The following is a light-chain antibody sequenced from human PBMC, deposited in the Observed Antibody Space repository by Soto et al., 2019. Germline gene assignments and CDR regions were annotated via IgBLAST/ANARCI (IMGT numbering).Light chain of an antibody. CDR3: QKYNSAIT. V-gene: IGKV1-27*01. J-gene: IGKJ5*01. Sequence: DIQMTQSPYSLSASVGDRVTITCRSSQGISNYLAWYQQKPGKVPKLLIYAASTLQSGVPSRFSGSGSGTDFTLTISSLQPEDVATYYCQKYNSAITFGQGRRLEIK. CDR2: AAS. CDR1: QGISNY.